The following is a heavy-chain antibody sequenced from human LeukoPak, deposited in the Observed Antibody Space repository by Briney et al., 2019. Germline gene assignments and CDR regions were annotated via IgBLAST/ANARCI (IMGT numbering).Heavy chain of an antibody. CDR1: GFTLTDYS. CDR2: IKQDGSEK. CDR3: ARVASRGYCSSTSCFLFDY. J-gene: IGHJ4*02. D-gene: IGHD2-2*01. V-gene: IGHV3-7*04. Sequence: GGSLGLSCSASGFTLTDYSMSWVRQAPGKGLEWVANIKQDGSEKYYVDSVKGRFTISRDNAKNPLYLQMNSLRAEDTAVYCCARVASRGYCSSTSCFLFDYWGQGTLVTVSS.